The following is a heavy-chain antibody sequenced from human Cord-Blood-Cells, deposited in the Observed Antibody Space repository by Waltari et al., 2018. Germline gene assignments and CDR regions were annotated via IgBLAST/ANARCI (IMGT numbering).Heavy chain of an antibody. CDR3: ARGGVLRFVEWLRDYYYGMDV. D-gene: IGHD3-3*01. J-gene: IGHJ6*02. Sequence: QVQLVQSGAEVKKPGTSVKVSCKASGYTFTGYYMHWVRQATGQGLEWMGRINPNSGGTNCAQKIPGRVTRTRDTSISTAYRELRRLRSDDTAVVDCARGGVLRFVEWLRDYYYGMDVWGQGTTVTVSS. V-gene: IGHV1-2*06. CDR1: GYTFTGYY. CDR2: INPNSGGT.